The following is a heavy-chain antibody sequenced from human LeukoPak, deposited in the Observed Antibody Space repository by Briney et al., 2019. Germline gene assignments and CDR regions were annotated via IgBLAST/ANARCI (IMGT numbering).Heavy chain of an antibody. D-gene: IGHD3-10*01. Sequence: SVKVSCKASGGTFSSYAISWVRQAPGQGLEWMGGIIPIFGTANYAQKFQGRVTITADKSTSTAYMELSSLRSEDTAVYYCARERRVLLWFGELPYWGQGTLVTVSS. CDR1: GGTFSSYA. CDR2: IIPIFGTA. V-gene: IGHV1-69*06. CDR3: ARERRVLLWFGELPY. J-gene: IGHJ4*02.